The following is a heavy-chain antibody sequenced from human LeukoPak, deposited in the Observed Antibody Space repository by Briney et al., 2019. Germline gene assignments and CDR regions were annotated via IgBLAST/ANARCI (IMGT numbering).Heavy chain of an antibody. D-gene: IGHD5-24*01. CDR1: GFTFSSHW. Sequence: GGPLRLSCAASGFTFSSHWMHWVRQAPGKGLVWVSRVKGDGTFTNYVDSVYGRFTISRDNAKNTLYLHMHSLRAEDAAVYYCVRDGDDFNFDYWGQGNLVTVSS. J-gene: IGHJ4*02. V-gene: IGHV3-74*01. CDR2: VKGDGTFT. CDR3: VRDGDDFNFDY.